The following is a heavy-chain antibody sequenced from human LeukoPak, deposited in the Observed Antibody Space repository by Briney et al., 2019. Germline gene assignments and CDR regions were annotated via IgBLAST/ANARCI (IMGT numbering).Heavy chain of an antibody. D-gene: IGHD3-16*02. CDR2: ISSSSSYI. Sequence: PGGSLRLSCAASGFTFSSYSMNWVRQAPGKGLEWVSSISSSSSYIYYADSVKGRFTISRDNAKNTLYLQMNSLRAEDTAVYYCAKGGVIVYYFDYWGQGTLVTVSS. J-gene: IGHJ4*02. CDR3: AKGGVIVYYFDY. CDR1: GFTFSSYS. V-gene: IGHV3-21*04.